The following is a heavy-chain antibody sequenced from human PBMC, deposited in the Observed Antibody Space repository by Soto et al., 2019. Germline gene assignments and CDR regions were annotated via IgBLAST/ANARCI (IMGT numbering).Heavy chain of an antibody. CDR1: GFTFSSYS. D-gene: IGHD2-2*01. CDR2: ISSSSSYI. Sequence: PGGSLRLSCAASGFTFSSYSMNWVRQAPGKGLEWVSSISSSSSYIYYADSVKGRFTISRDNAKNSLYLQMNSLRAEDTAVYYCASAYCSSTSCFPFDYWGQGTLVTVSS. CDR3: ASAYCSSTSCFPFDY. J-gene: IGHJ4*02. V-gene: IGHV3-21*01.